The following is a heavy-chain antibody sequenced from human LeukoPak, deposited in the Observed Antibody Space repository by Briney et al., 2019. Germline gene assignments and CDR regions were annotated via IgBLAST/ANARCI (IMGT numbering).Heavy chain of an antibody. V-gene: IGHV3-23*01. CDR3: AKSIMGTAGLLDY. CDR1: GFTFSSYA. J-gene: IGHJ4*02. CDR2: ISGSGDST. D-gene: IGHD5-18*01. Sequence: PGGSLRLTCAASGFTFSSYAMSWVRQAPGKGLEWVSAISGSGDSTYYADSVKGRFTISRDNSKNTLYLQMNSLRAEDTAVYYCAKSIMGTAGLLDYWGQGNLVSVSS.